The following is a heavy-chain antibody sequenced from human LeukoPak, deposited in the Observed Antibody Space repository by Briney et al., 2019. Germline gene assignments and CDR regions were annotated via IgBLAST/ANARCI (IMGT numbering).Heavy chain of an antibody. D-gene: IGHD5-18*01. CDR3: AKAYSYGLSDAFDI. CDR1: GFTFDDYA. J-gene: IGHJ3*02. CDR2: ISWNSGSI. Sequence: GGSLRLSCAASGFTFDDYAMHWVRQAPGKGLEWVSGISWNSGSIGYADSVKGRFTISRDNAKNSLYLQMNSLRAEDMALYYCAKAYSYGLSDAFDIWGQGTMVTVSS. V-gene: IGHV3-9*03.